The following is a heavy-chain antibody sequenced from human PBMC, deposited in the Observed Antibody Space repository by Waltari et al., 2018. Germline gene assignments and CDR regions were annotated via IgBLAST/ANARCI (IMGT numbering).Heavy chain of an antibody. D-gene: IGHD6-13*01. Sequence: EVQLVESGGGLVQPGRSLRLCGGASAITLGDSAVHWLRQAPGKGLEWVSGISWNSGSIGYADSVKGRFTISRDNAKNSLYLQMNSLRAEDTALYYCAKDEGIAAAEAFDIWGQGTMVTVSS. CDR3: AKDEGIAAAEAFDI. V-gene: IGHV3-9*01. J-gene: IGHJ3*02. CDR2: ISWNSGSI. CDR1: AITLGDSA.